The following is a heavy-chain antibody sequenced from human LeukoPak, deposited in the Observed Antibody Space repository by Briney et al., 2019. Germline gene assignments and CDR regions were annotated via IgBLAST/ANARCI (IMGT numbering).Heavy chain of an antibody. Sequence: PGGTLRFSCAASGFTFNSYSMNWGRQAQRKGLEWVSSISSSSSYIYYADSVKGRFTISRDNAKNSLYLQMNSLRAEDTAVYYCARQGQSYDERLYYYYGMDVWGQGTTVTVSS. D-gene: IGHD1-26*01. CDR1: GFTFNSYS. CDR2: ISSSSSYI. V-gene: IGHV3-21*01. CDR3: ARQGQSYDERLYYYYGMDV. J-gene: IGHJ6*02.